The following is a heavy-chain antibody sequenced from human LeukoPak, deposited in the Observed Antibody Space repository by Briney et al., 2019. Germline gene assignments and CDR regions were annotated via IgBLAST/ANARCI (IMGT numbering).Heavy chain of an antibody. CDR3: AREKRDFWSGSTESNWFDP. CDR1: GGSISSYY. J-gene: IGHJ5*02. CDR2: IYTSGST. V-gene: IGHV4-4*07. Sequence: SETLSLTCTVSGGSISSYYWSWIRQPAGKGLEWIGRIYTSGSTNYNPSLKSRVTISVDTSKNQFSLKLSSVTAADTAVYYCAREKRDFWSGSTESNWFDPWGQGTLVTVSS. D-gene: IGHD3-3*01.